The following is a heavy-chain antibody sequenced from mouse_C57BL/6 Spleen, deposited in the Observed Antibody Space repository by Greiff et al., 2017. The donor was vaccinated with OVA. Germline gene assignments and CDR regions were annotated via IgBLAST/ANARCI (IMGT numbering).Heavy chain of an antibody. J-gene: IGHJ2*01. Sequence: QVQLKESGPGLVAPSQRLYITCTVSGFSLTSSGISWVRQTPGKGLAWLGVIWGDGSTTYHSALISRLSIRKDNSKSQVFLKLNSLHTDDTATYYCAKGDYSKYGYVDYWGQGTTLTVSS. CDR1: GFSLTSSG. V-gene: IGHV2-3*01. CDR2: IWGDGST. CDR3: AKGDYSKYGYVDY. D-gene: IGHD2-5*01.